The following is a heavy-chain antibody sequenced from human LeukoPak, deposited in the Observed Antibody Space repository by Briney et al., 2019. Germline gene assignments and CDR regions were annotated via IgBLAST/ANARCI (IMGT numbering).Heavy chain of an antibody. Sequence: AGTSLRLSCAASGFTFSSYGMHWVCQAPGKGLEWVAVIWYDGSNKYYADSVKGRFTISRDNSKNTLYLQMNSLRAEDTAVYYCARVSSSGSYYEAYFDYWGQGTLVTVSS. V-gene: IGHV3-33*08. CDR2: IWYDGSNK. J-gene: IGHJ4*02. CDR3: ARVSSSGSYYEAYFDY. CDR1: GFTFSSYG. D-gene: IGHD1-26*01.